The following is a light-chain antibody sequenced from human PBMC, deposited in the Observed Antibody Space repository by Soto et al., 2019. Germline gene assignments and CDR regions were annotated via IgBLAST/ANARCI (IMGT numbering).Light chain of an antibody. CDR3: QQYNNWPPYT. CDR1: QSVSSS. J-gene: IGKJ2*01. CDR2: GAS. V-gene: IGKV3-15*01. Sequence: EIVMTQSPATLSVSPGERATLSCRASQSVSSSFAWFQQKPGQAPRRLIYGASTRATGIPARFRGSGSGTEFTHTISSLQSEDFAVYYCQQYNNWPPYTFGQGTKLEIK.